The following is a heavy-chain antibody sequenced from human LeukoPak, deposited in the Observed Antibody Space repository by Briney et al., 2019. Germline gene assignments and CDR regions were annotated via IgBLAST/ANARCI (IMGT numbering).Heavy chain of an antibody. Sequence: SETLSLTCAVYGGSFSGYYWSWIRQPPGKGLEWIGEINHSGSTNYNPSLKSRVTISVDTSKNQFSLKLSSVTAADTAVYYCAGLAAHYYYYYMDVWGKGTTVTVSS. CDR1: GGSFSGYY. CDR3: AGLAAHYYYYYMDV. CDR2: INHSGST. J-gene: IGHJ6*03. D-gene: IGHD6-6*01. V-gene: IGHV4-34*01.